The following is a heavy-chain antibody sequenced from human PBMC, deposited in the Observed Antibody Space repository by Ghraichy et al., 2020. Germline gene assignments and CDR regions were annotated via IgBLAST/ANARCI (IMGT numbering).Heavy chain of an antibody. CDR3: ARYTVTSSALDY. CDR1: GFTFSSYG. D-gene: IGHD2-21*02. Sequence: ETLSLTCAASGFTFSSYGMGWVRQAPGKGLEWVSSIVTSGGSTFYADSVKGRFTISRDNSKNTMYLQVNSLRGEDTAIYYCARYTVTSSALDYWGQGTLVTVSS. CDR2: IVTSGGST. J-gene: IGHJ4*02. V-gene: IGHV3-23*05.